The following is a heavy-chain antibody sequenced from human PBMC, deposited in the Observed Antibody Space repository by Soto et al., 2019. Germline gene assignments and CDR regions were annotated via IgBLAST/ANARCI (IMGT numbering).Heavy chain of an antibody. D-gene: IGHD2-21*02. CDR1: GGSISSGDYY. CDR3: ARYRDCGGDCPYYFDY. CDR2: IYYSGST. J-gene: IGHJ4*02. Sequence: QVQLQESGPGLVKPSQTLSLTCTVSGGSISSGDYYWSWIRQPPGKGLEWIGYIYYSGSTYYNPSLKSRVTISVDTSKNQFSLKLSSVTAADTAVYYCARYRDCGGDCPYYFDYWGQGTLVTVSS. V-gene: IGHV4-30-4*01.